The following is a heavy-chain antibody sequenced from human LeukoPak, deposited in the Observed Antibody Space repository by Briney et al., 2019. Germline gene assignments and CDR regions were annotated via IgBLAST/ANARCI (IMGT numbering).Heavy chain of an antibody. J-gene: IGHJ3*02. D-gene: IGHD3-22*01. Sequence: SETLSLTCTVSGDSISIYYWSWIRQPAGKGLEWIRRIYTSGSTNYNPSLKTRVSMSVDTSKNQFSLKLNSVTAADTAVYYCARGSYYYDSRGNRDAFDIWGQGTMVTVSS. CDR2: IYTSGST. CDR3: ARGSYYYDSRGNRDAFDI. V-gene: IGHV4-4*07. CDR1: GDSISIYY.